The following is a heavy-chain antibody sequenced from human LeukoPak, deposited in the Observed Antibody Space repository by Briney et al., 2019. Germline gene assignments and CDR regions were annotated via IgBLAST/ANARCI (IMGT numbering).Heavy chain of an antibody. V-gene: IGHV4-34*01. Sequence: PSETLSLTCAVYGGSFSGYYWSWIRQPPGKGLEWIGEINHSGSTNYNPSLKSRVTISVDKSKNQFSLKLSSVTAADTAVYYCARVLATVTLPPYGMDVWGQGTTVTVSS. CDR1: GGSFSGYY. D-gene: IGHD4-17*01. CDR3: ARVLATVTLPPYGMDV. J-gene: IGHJ6*02. CDR2: INHSGST.